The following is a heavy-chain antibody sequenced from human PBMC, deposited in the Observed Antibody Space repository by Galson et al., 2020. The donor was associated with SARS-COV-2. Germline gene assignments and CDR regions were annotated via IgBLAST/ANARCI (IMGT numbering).Heavy chain of an antibody. Sequence: GGSLRLSCAASGFTFDDYAMHWVRQAPGKGLEWVSGISWNSGSIGYADSVKGRFTISRDNAKNSLYLQMNSLRAEDTALYYCAKDSYYDFWSGYLFHYWAQGTLVTVSS. CDR2: ISWNSGSI. CDR1: GFTFDDYA. V-gene: IGHV3-9*01. J-gene: IGHJ4*02. CDR3: AKDSYYDFWSGYLFHY. D-gene: IGHD3-3*01.